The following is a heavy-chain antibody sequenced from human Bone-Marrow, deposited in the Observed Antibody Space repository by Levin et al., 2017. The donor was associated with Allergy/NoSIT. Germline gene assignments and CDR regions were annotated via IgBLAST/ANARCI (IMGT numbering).Heavy chain of an antibody. V-gene: IGHV4-4*07. D-gene: IGHD3-10*01. Sequence: SETLSLTCVVSGGSISSYYWSWIRQPAGKGLEWIGHIYSSGSTKYNPSLRRRVTMSVDTSKNQISLNLTSVTAADTAVYYCARDSGDYWGQGTLVTVSS. CDR3: ARDSGDY. CDR2: IYSSGST. J-gene: IGHJ4*02. CDR1: GGSISSYY.